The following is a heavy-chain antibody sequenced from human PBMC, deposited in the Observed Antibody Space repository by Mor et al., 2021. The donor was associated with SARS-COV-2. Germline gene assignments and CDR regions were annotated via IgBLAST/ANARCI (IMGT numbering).Heavy chain of an antibody. D-gene: IGHD5-18*01. V-gene: IGHV3-48*02. CDR2: SGNSV. J-gene: IGHJ3*02. CDR3: ARELTYTSTHSFDI. Sequence: SGNSVYYADSVKGRFTVSRDNAKNSLSLQVNSLRDEDTAAYYCARELTYTSTHSFDIWGQGTMVTVSS.